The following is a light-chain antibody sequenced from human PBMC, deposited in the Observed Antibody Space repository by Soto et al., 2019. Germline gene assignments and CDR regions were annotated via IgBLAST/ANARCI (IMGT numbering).Light chain of an antibody. Sequence: DIQMTQSPSSVSASVGDRVTITCRAGQGISSHLARYQQKPGEAPKLLIYAASSLQSGVPSRFSGSGSGADFTLTISSLQPEDSATYYCQQAHSFPTFGQGTKVDIK. CDR1: QGISSH. CDR2: AAS. CDR3: QQAHSFPT. V-gene: IGKV1-12*01. J-gene: IGKJ1*01.